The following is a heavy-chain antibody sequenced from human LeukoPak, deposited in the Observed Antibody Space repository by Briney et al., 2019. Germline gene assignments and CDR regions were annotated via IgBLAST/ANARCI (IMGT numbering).Heavy chain of an antibody. CDR3: AKIHSRGREVMN. D-gene: IGHD6-19*01. Sequence: GGSLRLSCAAAPEITVSSAYMSWVRQPAGKRLEWVSLIYSIDSTYYADSVKGRFTISRDDSKNAVYLRMNSLRVDDTAVYYCAKIHSRGREVMNWGQGTLVTVSS. CDR1: EITVSSAY. J-gene: IGHJ4*02. CDR2: IYSIDST. V-gene: IGHV3-53*01.